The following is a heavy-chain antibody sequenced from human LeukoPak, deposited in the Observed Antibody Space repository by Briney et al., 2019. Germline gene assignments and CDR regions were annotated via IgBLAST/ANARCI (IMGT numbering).Heavy chain of an antibody. D-gene: IGHD5-18*01. Sequence: GESLKISCTISGYCFTNNWIGWVRQGPRQGLGWMGLIYPGDSETRYNPSLQGQVTFSVDTSISTAYLQLSGPRASDTAMYYCASTASPMVSYYYMDVWGKGTTVTVSS. CDR2: IYPGDSET. V-gene: IGHV5-51*01. J-gene: IGHJ6*03. CDR1: GYCFTNNW. CDR3: ASTASPMVSYYYMDV.